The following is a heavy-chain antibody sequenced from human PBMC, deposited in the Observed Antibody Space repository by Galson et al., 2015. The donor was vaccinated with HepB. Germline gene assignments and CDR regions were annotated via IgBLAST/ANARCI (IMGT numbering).Heavy chain of an antibody. V-gene: IGHV3-11*01. CDR1: GFAFSDYY. Sequence: SLRLSCAASGFAFSDYYMSWVRQAPGKGLDWVSYITSSGASTYYAASVKGRFTTSRDNAKNSLFLQMNSLRPEDTAMYYCARGRTTVDWGQGTLVTVSS. D-gene: IGHD1-14*01. CDR3: ARGRTTVD. J-gene: IGHJ4*02. CDR2: ITSSGAST.